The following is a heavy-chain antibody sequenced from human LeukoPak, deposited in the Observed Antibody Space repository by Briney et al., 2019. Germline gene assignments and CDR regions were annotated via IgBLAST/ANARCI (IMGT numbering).Heavy chain of an antibody. J-gene: IGHJ4*02. CDR2: VNHSRGT. D-gene: IGHD5-24*01. Sequence: NPSETLSLTCAVDGGSFSGFYWTWMRQPPGKGPEWIGEVNHSRGTNYNPSLKSRVTISEDTSKNQFSLNLTSVTAADTAVYYCARGLGEGYPDSWGQGTLVTVSS. V-gene: IGHV4-34*01. CDR3: ARGLGEGYPDS. CDR1: GGSFSGFY.